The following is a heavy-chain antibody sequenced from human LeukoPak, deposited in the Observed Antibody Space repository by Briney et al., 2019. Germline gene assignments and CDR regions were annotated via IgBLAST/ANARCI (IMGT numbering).Heavy chain of an antibody. V-gene: IGHV1-18*01. CDR1: GDTFTSYG. CDR2: ISAYNGNT. Sequence: ASVKVSCKASGDTFTSYGISWVRQAPGQGLEWMGWISAYNGNTNYAQKLQGRVTMTTDTSTSTAYMELRSLRSEDTAVYYCARDRYSSSSDVAFDYWGQGTLVTVSS. D-gene: IGHD6-6*01. J-gene: IGHJ4*02. CDR3: ARDRYSSSSDVAFDY.